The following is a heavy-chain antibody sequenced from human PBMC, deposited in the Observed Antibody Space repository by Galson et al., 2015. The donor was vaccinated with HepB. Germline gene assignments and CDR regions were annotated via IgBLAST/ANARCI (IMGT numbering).Heavy chain of an antibody. V-gene: IGHV1-2*02. CDR1: GSTFIDHY. J-gene: IGHJ4*02. D-gene: IGHD2-21*01. Sequence: SVKVSCKASGSTFIDHYIHWVRQAPGQGPEWMAWIYSNSGATTYAQKFQGRITVTRDTSINTAYMELGSLRSDDTAVYYCAREGVSGPDCGGECYSFDHWGQGARVIVSS. CDR2: IYSNSGAT. CDR3: AREGVSGPDCGGECYSFDH.